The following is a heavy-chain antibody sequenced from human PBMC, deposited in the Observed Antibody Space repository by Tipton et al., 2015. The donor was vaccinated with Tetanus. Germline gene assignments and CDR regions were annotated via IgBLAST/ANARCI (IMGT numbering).Heavy chain of an antibody. J-gene: IGHJ4*02. Sequence: SLRLSCAVSGFIFSSYTMHWVRLVPGKGLEWVAVIYTGGSTYYADSVRGRFTISRDNSRDTLFLQMNSLRVDDTAVYYCVSSPRFRTGRFESWGQGTHVTVSP. D-gene: IGHD3-3*01. CDR2: IYTGGST. CDR1: GFIFSSYT. V-gene: IGHV3-53*01. CDR3: VSSPRFRTGRFES.